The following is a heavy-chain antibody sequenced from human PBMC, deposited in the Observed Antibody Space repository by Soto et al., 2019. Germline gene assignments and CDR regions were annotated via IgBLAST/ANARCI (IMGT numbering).Heavy chain of an antibody. Sequence: QMQLVQSGAEVKKPGSSVKVSCKASGGTLSSFINYPINWVRQAPGQGLEWMGGIVPNVGTVNYAQKFQGRVTITADKPTGTAYMELTSLRPEDTALYYCARRDTSGFLRYFDNWGQGTLVTVSS. CDR1: GGTLSSFINYP. CDR3: ARRDTSGFLRYFDN. D-gene: IGHD3-3*01. CDR2: IVPNVGTV. V-gene: IGHV1-69*06. J-gene: IGHJ4*02.